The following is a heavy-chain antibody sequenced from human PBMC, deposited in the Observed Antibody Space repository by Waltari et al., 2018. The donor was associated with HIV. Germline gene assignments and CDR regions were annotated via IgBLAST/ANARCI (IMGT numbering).Heavy chain of an antibody. V-gene: IGHV4-59*01. CDR2: IYYSGST. Sequence: QVQLQESGPGLVKPSETLSLTCTVSGGSISSYYWSWIRQPPGKGLEWIGYIYYSGSTNYNPSLKSRVTISVDTSKNQFSLKLSSVTAADTAVYYCARVGLYGGQLNYYYYYGMDVWGQGTTVTVSS. J-gene: IGHJ6*02. D-gene: IGHD2-15*01. CDR3: ARVGLYGGQLNYYYYYGMDV. CDR1: GGSISSYY.